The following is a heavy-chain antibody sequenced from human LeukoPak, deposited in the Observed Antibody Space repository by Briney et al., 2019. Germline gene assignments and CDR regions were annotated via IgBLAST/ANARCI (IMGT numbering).Heavy chain of an antibody. Sequence: GGSLRLSCAASGFTFSDYYMSWIRQAPGKGLEWVSYISSSGSTIYYADSVKGRFTISRDNAKNSLYLQMNSLRAEDTALYYCARPHYYDSSGYSRSGAFDIWGQGTMVTVSS. J-gene: IGHJ3*02. CDR2: ISSSGSTI. CDR3: ARPHYYDSSGYSRSGAFDI. D-gene: IGHD3-22*01. V-gene: IGHV3-11*01. CDR1: GFTFSDYY.